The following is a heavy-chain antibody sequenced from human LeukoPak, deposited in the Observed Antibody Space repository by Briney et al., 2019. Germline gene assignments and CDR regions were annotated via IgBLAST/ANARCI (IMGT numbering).Heavy chain of an antibody. V-gene: IGHV1-69*05. Sequence: SVKVSCKASGGTFSSYAISWVRQAPGQGLEWMGGIIPIFVTANYAQKFQGRVTITTDESTSTAYMELSSLRSEDTAVYYCASFPIAAAGTILHYYYYYMDVWGKGTTVTVSS. D-gene: IGHD6-13*01. J-gene: IGHJ6*03. CDR2: IIPIFVTA. CDR3: ASFPIAAAGTILHYYYYYMDV. CDR1: GGTFSSYA.